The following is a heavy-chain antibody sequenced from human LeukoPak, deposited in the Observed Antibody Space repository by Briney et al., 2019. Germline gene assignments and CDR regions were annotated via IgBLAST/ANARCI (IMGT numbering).Heavy chain of an antibody. Sequence: SETLSLTCAVYGGSFSGYYWSWIRQPPGKGLEWIGEINHSGSTNYNPSLKSRVTISVDTSKNQFSLKLSSVTAADTAVYYCARGVPNDYGDYDGRGVWGQGTLVTVSS. D-gene: IGHD4-17*01. J-gene: IGHJ4*02. CDR3: ARGVPNDYGDYDGRGV. CDR1: GGSFSGYY. V-gene: IGHV4-34*01. CDR2: INHSGST.